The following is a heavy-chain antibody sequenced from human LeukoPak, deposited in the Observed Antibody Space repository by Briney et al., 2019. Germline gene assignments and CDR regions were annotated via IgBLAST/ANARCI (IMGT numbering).Heavy chain of an antibody. CDR2: IYYSGST. CDR1: GGSSSSYY. D-gene: IGHD1-1*01. V-gene: IGHV4-59*01. CDR3: AREDGTTGTTAWFDP. J-gene: IGHJ5*02. Sequence: SETLSLTCTVSGGSSSSYYWSWIRQPPGKGLEWIGYIYYSGSTNYNPSLKSRVTISVDTSKNQFSLKLSSVTAADTAVYYCAREDGTTGTTAWFDPWGQGTLVTVSS.